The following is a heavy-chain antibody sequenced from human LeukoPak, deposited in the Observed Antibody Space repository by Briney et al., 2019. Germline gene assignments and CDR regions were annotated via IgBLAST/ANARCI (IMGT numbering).Heavy chain of an antibody. V-gene: IGHV3-48*03. CDR1: GFTFSSYE. D-gene: IGHD3-10*01. Sequence: GGSLRLSCAASGFTFSSYEMNWVRQAPGKGLEWVSYISSTGTTIYYADSVKGRFTISRDNAKNSLYLQMNSLRAEDTAVYYCARPLMYYYGSETYFWFDPWGQGTLVTVSS. J-gene: IGHJ5*02. CDR2: ISSTGTTI. CDR3: ARPLMYYYGSETYFWFDP.